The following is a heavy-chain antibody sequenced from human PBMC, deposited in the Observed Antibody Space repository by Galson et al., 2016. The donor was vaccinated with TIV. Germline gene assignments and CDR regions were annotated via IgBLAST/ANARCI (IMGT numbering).Heavy chain of an antibody. CDR2: ISTTSYTI. D-gene: IGHD1-26*01. CDR1: GFTFKDYE. Sequence: SLRLSCAASGFTFKDYEMNWIRQSPGRGLEWLAYISTTSYTIYYADSAKGRFTISRDNAKNSVYLQMNSLRAEDTALYYCARTVGALNYFDYWGQGTLVTVSS. V-gene: IGHV3-48*03. J-gene: IGHJ4*02. CDR3: ARTVGALNYFDY.